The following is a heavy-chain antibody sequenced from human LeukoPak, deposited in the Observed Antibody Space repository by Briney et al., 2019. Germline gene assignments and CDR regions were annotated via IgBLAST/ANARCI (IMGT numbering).Heavy chain of an antibody. CDR2: INWNGGST. V-gene: IGHV3-20*01. CDR1: GFTFDDYG. J-gene: IGHJ3*02. Sequence: PGGSLRLSCAASGFTFDDYGMSWVRQAPGKGLEWVSGINWNGGSTGYADSVKGRFTISRDNAKNSLYLQMNSLRAEDTALYHCARLSGGYPWLYVDIWGQGTMVTVSS. CDR3: ARLSGGYPWLYVDI. D-gene: IGHD2-2*02.